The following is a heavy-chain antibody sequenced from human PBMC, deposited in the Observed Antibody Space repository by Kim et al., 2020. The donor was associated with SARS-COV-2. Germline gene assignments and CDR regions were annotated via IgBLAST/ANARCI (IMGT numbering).Heavy chain of an antibody. Sequence: GGSLRLSCAASGFTFSSYEMNWVRQAPGKGLEWVSYISSSGSTIYYADSVKGRFTISRDNAKNSLYLQMNSLRADDSAVYYCARGGYYYGSGGYYRPSPPRAFDLWGQGTLVTVS. CDR2: ISSSGSTI. D-gene: IGHD3-10*01. CDR1: GFTFSSYE. J-gene: IGHJ4*02. V-gene: IGHV3-48*03. CDR3: ARGGYYYGSGGYYRPSPPRAFDL.